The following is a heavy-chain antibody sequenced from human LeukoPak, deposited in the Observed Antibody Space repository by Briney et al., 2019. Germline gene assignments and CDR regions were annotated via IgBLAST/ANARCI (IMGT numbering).Heavy chain of an antibody. J-gene: IGHJ4*02. V-gene: IGHV3-23*01. D-gene: IGHD2-15*01. CDR1: GFIFSSYA. CDR2: ISGSGGST. CDR3: ARRNCGGSSCYSGVDY. Sequence: PGGSLRLSCAASGFIFSSYAMSWVRQAPGKGLEWVSTISGSGGSTYYADSVKGRFTLSRDNAENSLYLQMNSLRAEDTAVYYCARRNCGGSSCYSGVDYWGQGTLVTVSS.